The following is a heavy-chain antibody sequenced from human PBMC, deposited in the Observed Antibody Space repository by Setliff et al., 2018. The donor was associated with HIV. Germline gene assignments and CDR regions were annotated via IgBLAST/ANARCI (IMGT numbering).Heavy chain of an antibody. V-gene: IGHV3-11*04. Sequence: GGSLRLPCAASGFTFSDYYMSWIRQAPGKGLEWVSYISSSGSTIYYADSVKGRFTISRDNAKNSLYLQMNSLRAEDTAVYYCARDSSIVVVVAATPDLGFDPWGQGTLVTVSS. CDR3: ARDSSIVVVVAATPDLGFDP. CDR2: ISSSGSTI. J-gene: IGHJ5*02. D-gene: IGHD2-15*01. CDR1: GFTFSDYY.